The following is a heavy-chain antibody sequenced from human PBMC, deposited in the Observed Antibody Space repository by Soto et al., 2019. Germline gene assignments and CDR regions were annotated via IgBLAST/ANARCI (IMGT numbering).Heavy chain of an antibody. Sequence: PSETLSLTCTVSGGSISSYYGSWIRQPPGRGLEWIGYIYYSGSTNYNPSLKSRVTISVDTSKNQFSLKLSSVTAADTAVYYCARQRGYSGYDPDYYYMDVWGKGTTVTVSS. CDR2: IYYSGST. V-gene: IGHV4-59*08. CDR3: ARQRGYSGYDPDYYYMDV. CDR1: GGSISSYY. J-gene: IGHJ6*03. D-gene: IGHD5-12*01.